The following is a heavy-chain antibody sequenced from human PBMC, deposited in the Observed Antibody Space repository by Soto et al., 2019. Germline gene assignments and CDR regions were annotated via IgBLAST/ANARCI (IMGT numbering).Heavy chain of an antibody. J-gene: IGHJ4*02. Sequence: GASVKVSCKASGYTFTSYAMHCVLQSPGQRLEWMGWINAGNGNTKYSQKFQGRVTITRDTSASTAYMELSSLRSEDTAVYYCARDLKAIVVDLGYWGQGTLVTVSS. CDR2: INAGNGNT. CDR3: ARDLKAIVVDLGY. D-gene: IGHD3-22*01. CDR1: GYTFTSYA. V-gene: IGHV1-3*01.